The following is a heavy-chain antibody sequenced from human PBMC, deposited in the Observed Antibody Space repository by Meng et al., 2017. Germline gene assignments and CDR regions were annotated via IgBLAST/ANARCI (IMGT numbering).Heavy chain of an antibody. CDR3: ARDYTVTKAGNYGMDV. CDR1: GYTFTSYA. J-gene: IGHJ6*02. Sequence: ASVKVSCKASGYTFTSYAMHWVRQAPGQRLEWMGWSNAGNGNTKYSQEFQGRVTITRDTSASTAYMELSSLRSEDMAVYYCARDYTVTKAGNYGMDVWGQGTTVTVSS. V-gene: IGHV1-3*02. D-gene: IGHD4-17*01. CDR2: SNAGNGNT.